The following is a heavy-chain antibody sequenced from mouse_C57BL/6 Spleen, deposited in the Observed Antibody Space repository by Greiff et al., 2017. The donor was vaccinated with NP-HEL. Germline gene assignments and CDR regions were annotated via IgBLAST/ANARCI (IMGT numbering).Heavy chain of an antibody. D-gene: IGHD2-1*01. V-gene: IGHV1-5*01. CDR3: TRSGYYGNPAWFAY. CDR2: IYPGNSDT. CDR1: GYTFTSYW. J-gene: IGHJ3*01. Sequence: EVQLQQSGTVLARPGASVKMSCKTSGYTFTSYWMHWVKQRPGQGLEWIGAIYPGNSDTSYNQKFKGKAKLTAVTSASTAYMELSSLTNEDSAVYYCTRSGYYGNPAWFAYWGQGTLVTVSA.